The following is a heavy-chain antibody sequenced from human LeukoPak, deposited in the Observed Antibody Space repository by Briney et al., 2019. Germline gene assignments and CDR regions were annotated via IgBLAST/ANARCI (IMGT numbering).Heavy chain of an antibody. V-gene: IGHV3-30*02. CDR2: IRYDGSNK. J-gene: IGHJ4*02. CDR3: AKLFVVVPAAPFDY. Sequence: GGSLRLSCAASGFTFSSYGMSWVRQAPGKGLEWVAFIRYDGSNKYYADSVKGRFTISRDNSKNTLYLQMNSLRAEDTAVYYCAKLFVVVPAAPFDYWGQGTLVTVSS. D-gene: IGHD2-2*01. CDR1: GFTFSSYG.